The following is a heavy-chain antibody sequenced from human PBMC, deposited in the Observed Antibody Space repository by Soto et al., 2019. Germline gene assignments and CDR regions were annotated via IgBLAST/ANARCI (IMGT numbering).Heavy chain of an antibody. V-gene: IGHV3-74*01. CDR3: ASPSLDSSGWYSEYYFDY. J-gene: IGHJ4*02. Sequence: GGSLRLSCAASGFTFSSYWMHWVRQAPGKGLVWVSRINSDGSSTSYADSVKGRFTISRDNAKNTLYLQMNSLRAEDTAVYYCASPSLDSSGWYSEYYFDYWGQGTLVTSPQ. D-gene: IGHD6-19*01. CDR1: GFTFSSYW. CDR2: INSDGSST.